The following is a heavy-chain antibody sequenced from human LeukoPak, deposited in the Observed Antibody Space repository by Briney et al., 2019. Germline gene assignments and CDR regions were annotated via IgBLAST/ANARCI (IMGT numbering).Heavy chain of an antibody. CDR2: IKSKTDGGTT. Sequence: GGSLRLSCAASGFTFSNAWMSWVRQAPGKGLEWVGRIKSKTDGGTTDYAAPVKGRFTISRDDSKNTLYLQMNSLKTEDTAVYYCTTAGERYFDWYFDYWGQGTLVTVSS. J-gene: IGHJ4*02. CDR1: GFTFSNAW. CDR3: TTAGERYFDWYFDY. V-gene: IGHV3-15*01. D-gene: IGHD3-9*01.